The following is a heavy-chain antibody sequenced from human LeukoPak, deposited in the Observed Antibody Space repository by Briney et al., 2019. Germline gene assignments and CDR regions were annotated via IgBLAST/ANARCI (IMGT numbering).Heavy chain of an antibody. CDR2: IFYSGST. D-gene: IGHD5-18*01. CDR3: ARRGYTYGWGWFDP. V-gene: IGHV4-39*07. CDR1: GGSISTSSYY. J-gene: IGHJ5*02. Sequence: SETLSLTCTVSGGSISTSSYYWGWVRQPPGKGLEWIGNIFYSGSTYYSPSLKSRVTISLDTSKNQFSLKVNSVTAADTAVYYCARRGYTYGWGWFDPWGQGTLVTVSS.